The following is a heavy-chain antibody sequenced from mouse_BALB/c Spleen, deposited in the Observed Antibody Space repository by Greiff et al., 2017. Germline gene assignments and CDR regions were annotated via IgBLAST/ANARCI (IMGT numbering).Heavy chain of an antibody. V-gene: IGHV2-6-7*01. CDR2: IWGDGST. Sequence: VQVVESGPGLVAPSQSLSITCTVSGFSLTGYGVNWVRQPPGKGLEWLGMIWGDGSTDYNSALKSRLSISKDNSKSQVFLKMNSLQTDDTARYYCAKLYYGYDDWDFDVWGAGTTVTVSS. J-gene: IGHJ1*01. CDR1: GFSLTGYG. D-gene: IGHD2-2*01. CDR3: AKLYYGYDDWDFDV.